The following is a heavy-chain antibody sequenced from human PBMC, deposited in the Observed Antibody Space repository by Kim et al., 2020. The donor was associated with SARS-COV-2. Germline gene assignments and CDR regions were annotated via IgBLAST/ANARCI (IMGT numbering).Heavy chain of an antibody. CDR2: ITGSGGTT. CDR1: GFTFRHSF. D-gene: IGHD3-9*01. CDR3: AKDHHNISPNWFDP. V-gene: IGHV3-23*01. Sequence: GGSLRLSCAASGFTFRHSFLPCFLQAPGKGLEWVSAITGSGGTTYYADSVKGRFSISRDNSENTLYLQMNNLRVEDTAVYYCAKDHHNISPNWFDPWGQGTLVTVSS. J-gene: IGHJ5*02.